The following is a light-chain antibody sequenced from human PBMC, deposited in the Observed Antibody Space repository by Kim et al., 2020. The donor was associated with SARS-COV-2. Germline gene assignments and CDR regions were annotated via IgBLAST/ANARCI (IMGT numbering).Light chain of an antibody. Sequence: SVAPGESATLSCRATQSVSINLAWYQQNPGQVPRLLIYGASTRATGVPARFTGSGSGTEFTLTISSLQSEDLAVYYCQQYNNWPYTFGQGTKLEIK. J-gene: IGKJ2*01. CDR2: GAS. V-gene: IGKV3-15*01. CDR3: QQYNNWPYT. CDR1: QSVSIN.